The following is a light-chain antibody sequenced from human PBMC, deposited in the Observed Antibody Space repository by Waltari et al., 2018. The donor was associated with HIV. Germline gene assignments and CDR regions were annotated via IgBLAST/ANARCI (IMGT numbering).Light chain of an antibody. CDR1: SSDVGPFNL. CDR3: CSFSLTNML. V-gene: IGLV2-23*02. CDR2: EVY. J-gene: IGLJ2*01. Sequence: QSALTQPASVSGSPGQSITISCTGSSSDVGPFNLFSWYQLRPGKAPKVIIFEVYKRPSGVSNRFSGSKFGNTASLTISGLQADDEADYYCCSFSLTNMLFGGGTKLTVL.